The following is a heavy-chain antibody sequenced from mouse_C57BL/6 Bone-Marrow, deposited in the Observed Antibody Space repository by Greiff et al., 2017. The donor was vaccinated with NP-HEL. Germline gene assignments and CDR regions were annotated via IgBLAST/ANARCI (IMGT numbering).Heavy chain of an antibody. Sequence: VQLQQSGAELVRPGASVKLSCKASGYTFTDYYINWVKQRPGQGLEWIARIYPGSGNTYYNEKFKGKATLTAEKSSSTAYMQLSSLTSEDSAVYFCARGYYSPHWYFDVWGTGTTVTVSS. CDR3: ARGYYSPHWYFDV. CDR1: GYTFTDYY. D-gene: IGHD2-12*01. CDR2: IYPGSGNT. J-gene: IGHJ1*03. V-gene: IGHV1-76*01.